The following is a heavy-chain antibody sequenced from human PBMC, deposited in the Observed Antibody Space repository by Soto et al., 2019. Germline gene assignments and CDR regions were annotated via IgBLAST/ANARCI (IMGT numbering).Heavy chain of an antibody. CDR2: ISSSSSTI. V-gene: IGHV3-48*01. CDR3: SRDSPPGWHFDY. CDR1: EFTFSSYS. D-gene: IGHD6-19*01. Sequence: EAQLVESGGGLVQPGGSLRLSCAASEFTFSSYSMKWVRQAPGKGLEWISYISSSSSTIYYEDSVRGRFTISRDNAKDAQDLQMNSLRVEDKAAYYFSRDSPPGWHFDYWGQGTLVTVSS. J-gene: IGHJ4*02.